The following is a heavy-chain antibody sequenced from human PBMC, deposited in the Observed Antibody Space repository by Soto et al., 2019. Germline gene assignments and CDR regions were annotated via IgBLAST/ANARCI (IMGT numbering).Heavy chain of an antibody. V-gene: IGHV4-34*01. J-gene: IGHJ6*03. D-gene: IGHD3-3*01. CDR2: INHSGST. CDR1: GGSFSGYY. CDR3: AGHGAFIDFWSGEFYYCMDV. Sequence: SETLSLTCAVYGGSFSGYYWSWIRQPPGKGLEWIGEINHSGSTNYNPSLKSRVTISVDTSKNQFSLKLSSVTAADTAVYYCAGHGAFIDFWSGEFYYCMDVWGKGTTVTVSS.